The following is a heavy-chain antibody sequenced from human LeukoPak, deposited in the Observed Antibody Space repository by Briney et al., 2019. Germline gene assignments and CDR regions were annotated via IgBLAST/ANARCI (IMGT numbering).Heavy chain of an antibody. D-gene: IGHD6-13*01. J-gene: IGHJ4*02. V-gene: IGHV4-34*01. CDR3: ARSWYSSPRYFDY. CDR1: GGSFSGYY. Sequence: SETLSLTCAVYGGSFSGYYWSWIRQPPGKGLEWIGEINHSGSTNYNPSLKSRVTISVDTSKNQFSLKLSSVTAADTAVYYCARSWYSSPRYFDYWGQGTLVTVSS. CDR2: INHSGST.